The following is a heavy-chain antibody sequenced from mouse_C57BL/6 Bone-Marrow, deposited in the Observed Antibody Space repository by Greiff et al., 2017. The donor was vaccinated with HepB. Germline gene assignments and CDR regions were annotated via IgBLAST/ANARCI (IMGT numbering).Heavy chain of an antibody. CDR2: IDPSDSYT. CDR1: GYTFTSYW. Sequence: QVQLQQPGAELVRPGTSVKLSCKASGYTFTSYWMPWVKQRPGQGLEWIGVIDPSDSYTNYNQKFKGKATLTVDTSSSTADMQLSSLTSEDSAVYYCAREMYYGSSYHWYFDVWGTGTTVTVSS. D-gene: IGHD1-1*01. J-gene: IGHJ1*03. V-gene: IGHV1-59*01. CDR3: AREMYYGSSYHWYFDV.